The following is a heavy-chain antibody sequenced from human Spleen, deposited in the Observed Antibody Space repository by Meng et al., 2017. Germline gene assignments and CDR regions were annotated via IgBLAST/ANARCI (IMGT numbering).Heavy chain of an antibody. CDR1: GGSISSSNW. CDR3: ARESVVVSHNLAQFDY. D-gene: IGHD3-22*01. J-gene: IGHJ4*02. Sequence: QVPLQEAAPGLVNPSGTLSLTCAVSGGSISSSNWWSWVRQPPGKGLEWIGEIYHSGSTNYNPSLKSRVTISVDKSKNQFSLKLSSVTAADTAVYYCARESVVVSHNLAQFDYWGQGTLVTVSS. V-gene: IGHV4-4*02. CDR2: IYHSGST.